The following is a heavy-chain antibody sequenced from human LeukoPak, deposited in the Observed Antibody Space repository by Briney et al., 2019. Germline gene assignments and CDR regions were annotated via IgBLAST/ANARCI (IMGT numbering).Heavy chain of an antibody. J-gene: IGHJ3*02. CDR1: GYTFTGYY. CDR3: ARAVRYSGSYGAFDI. V-gene: IGHV1-2*02. D-gene: IGHD1-26*01. Sequence: ASVKVSCKASGYTFTGYYMHWVRQAPGQGLEWMGWINPNSGGTNYAQKFQGRVTITADESTSTAYMELSSLRSEDTAVYYCARAVRYSGSYGAFDIWGQGTMVTVSS. CDR2: INPNSGGT.